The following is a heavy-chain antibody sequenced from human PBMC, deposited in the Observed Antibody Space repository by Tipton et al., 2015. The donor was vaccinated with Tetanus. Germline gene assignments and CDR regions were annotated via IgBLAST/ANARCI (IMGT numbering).Heavy chain of an antibody. D-gene: IGHD2-8*01. Sequence: SLRLSCAASGYTFSTYALTWVRQAPGKGLEWVATINGYSENTYYPNSVKGRFTISRDNVKNSLYLQMDSLRAGDTALYYCVKEERCHWVKCYFDLWARGALVTVSS. CDR3: VKEERCHWVKCYFDL. V-gene: IGHV3-23*01. CDR2: INGYSENT. J-gene: IGHJ2*01. CDR1: GYTFSTYA.